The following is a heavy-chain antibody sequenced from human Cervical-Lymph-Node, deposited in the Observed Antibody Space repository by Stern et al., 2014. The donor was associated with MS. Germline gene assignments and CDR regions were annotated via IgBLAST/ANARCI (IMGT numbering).Heavy chain of an antibody. D-gene: IGHD3-16*02. CDR1: GFTFSSYS. V-gene: IGHV3-48*01. CDR2: IRSSGSPI. Sequence: VQLVESGGGLVQPGGSLRLSCAASGFTFSSYSMHWVRQAPGKGLEWVAYIRSSGSPIYYADSVKGRFTISRDNAKNSLYLQMNSLRAEDTAVYYCVRDPQALDYWGQGTLVTVSS. CDR3: VRDPQALDY. J-gene: IGHJ4*02.